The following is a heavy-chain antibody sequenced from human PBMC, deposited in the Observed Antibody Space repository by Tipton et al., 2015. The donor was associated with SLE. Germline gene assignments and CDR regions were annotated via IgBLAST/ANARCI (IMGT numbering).Heavy chain of an antibody. CDR1: GDSINNWSYY. CDR3: AKNSSLRAFDV. J-gene: IGHJ3*01. CDR2: IYYGGSG. D-gene: IGHD3-22*01. Sequence: TLSLTCSVSGDSINNWSYYWGWLRQPPGKGLEWIRSIYYGGSGYYKPSLKSRVTISVGKSKNLFSLELTSVTAADAAMYFCAKNSSLRAFDVWGQGKMVTVSS. V-gene: IGHV4-39*01.